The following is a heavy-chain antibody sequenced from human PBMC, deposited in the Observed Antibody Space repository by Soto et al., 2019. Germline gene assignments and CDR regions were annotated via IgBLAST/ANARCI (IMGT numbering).Heavy chain of an antibody. Sequence: SVKVSCKASGGTFSSYAISWVRQAPGQGLEWRGGIIPIFGTANYAQKFQGRVTITADKSTSTAYMELSSLRSEDTAVYYCARDSTGIVGATDYWGQGTLVTVSS. CDR3: ARDSTGIVGATDY. CDR2: IIPIFGTA. V-gene: IGHV1-69*06. D-gene: IGHD1-26*01. J-gene: IGHJ4*02. CDR1: GGTFSSYA.